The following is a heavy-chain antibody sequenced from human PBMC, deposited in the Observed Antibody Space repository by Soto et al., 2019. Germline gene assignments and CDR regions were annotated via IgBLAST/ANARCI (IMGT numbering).Heavy chain of an antibody. CDR2: VYYGGRS. J-gene: IGHJ6*02. V-gene: IGHV4-39*02. CDR3: ARDFVVPAAMSLDRYYYYGMDV. CDR1: SAPVSSTTYT. D-gene: IGHD2-2*01. Sequence: SETLSLTCTVSSAPVSSTTYTWGWIRQPPGKGLEWVASVYYGGRSYYNPTLNSRVTISVDTSKNSLYLQMNSLRAEDTAVYYCARDFVVPAAMSLDRYYYYGMDVWGQGTTVTVSS.